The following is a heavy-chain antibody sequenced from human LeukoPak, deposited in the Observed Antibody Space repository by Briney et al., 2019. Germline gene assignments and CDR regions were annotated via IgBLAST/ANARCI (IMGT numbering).Heavy chain of an antibody. Sequence: PSETLSLTCTVSGGSISSYYWSWIRQPPGKGLEWTGYIYTSGSTNYNPSLKSRVTISVDTSKNQFSLKLSSVTAADTAVYYCASLSSSWYYFDYWGQGTLVTVSS. V-gene: IGHV4-4*09. CDR2: IYTSGST. CDR3: ASLSSSWYYFDY. CDR1: GGSISSYY. D-gene: IGHD6-13*01. J-gene: IGHJ4*02.